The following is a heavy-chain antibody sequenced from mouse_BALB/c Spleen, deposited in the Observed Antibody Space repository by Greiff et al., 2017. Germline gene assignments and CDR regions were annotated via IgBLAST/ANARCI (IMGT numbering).Heavy chain of an antibody. CDR2: INPSTGYT. V-gene: IGHV1-7*01. CDR3: AGTMVTAHWLDY. CDR1: GYTFTSYW. Sequence: VKLQESGAELAKPGASVKMSCKASGYTFTSYWMHWVKQRPGQGLEWIGYINPSTGYTEYNQKFKDKATLTADKSSSTAYMQLSSLTSEDAAVYCYAGTMVTAHWLDYWGEGTTVTVSS. D-gene: IGHD2-2*01. J-gene: IGHJ2*01.